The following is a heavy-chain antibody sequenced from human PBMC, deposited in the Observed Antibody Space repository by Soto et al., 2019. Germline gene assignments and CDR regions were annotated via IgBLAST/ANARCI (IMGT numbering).Heavy chain of an antibody. CDR3: AKALKPTVTTWALDS. D-gene: IGHD4-17*01. Sequence: EVQLVESGGGLVQPGRSLRLSCAASGFTFDDYAMHWVRQAPGKGLEWVSGISWNSGSIGYADSVKGRFTISRDNAKNAPYLQMNSLRAEATALYYCAKALKPTVTTWALDSGGKGTMVTFSS. V-gene: IGHV3-9*01. CDR2: ISWNSGSI. J-gene: IGHJ3*02. CDR1: GFTFDDYA.